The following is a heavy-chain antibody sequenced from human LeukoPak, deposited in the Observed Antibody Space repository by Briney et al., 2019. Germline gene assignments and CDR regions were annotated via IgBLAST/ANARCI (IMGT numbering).Heavy chain of an antibody. J-gene: IGHJ5*02. CDR2: IIPSAGST. D-gene: IGHD2-21*01. V-gene: IGHV1-46*01. Sequence: ASVKVSCKASGSTFSSFYFHWVRQAPGQGLEWMGIIIPSAGSTTCAQNFQGRVNMIRDMSTSTVYMELSGLTSEDTAIYYCARSQHMENWFDPWGQGTLVTVSS. CDR3: ARSQHMENWFDP. CDR1: GSTFSSFY.